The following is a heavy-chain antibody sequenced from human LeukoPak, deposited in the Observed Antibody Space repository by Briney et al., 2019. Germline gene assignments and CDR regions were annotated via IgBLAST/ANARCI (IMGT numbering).Heavy chain of an antibody. D-gene: IGHD2-2*01. J-gene: IGHJ4*02. V-gene: IGHV4-4*09. Sequence: SETLSLTCTVSGGSITTYNWIWIRQTPGQALEWIGHIYSSGATKYNPSLKSRATILLDTSKNQLSLKLSSVSAADTAVYYCARRTPGPQLDEYVAYFFDHWGQGTQVTVSS. CDR3: ARRTPGPQLDEYVAYFFDH. CDR1: GGSITTYN. CDR2: IYSSGAT.